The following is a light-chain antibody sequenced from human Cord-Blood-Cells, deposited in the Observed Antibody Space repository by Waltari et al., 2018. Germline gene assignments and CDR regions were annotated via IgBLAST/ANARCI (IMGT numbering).Light chain of an antibody. CDR1: SSDVGGYNY. V-gene: IGLV2-11*01. CDR2: DVS. Sequence: QSAPTQPRSVSGSPGQSVTIPCPGTSSDVGGYNYASWYQQHPGKAPKLMIYDVSKRPSGVPDRFSGSKSGNTASLTISGLQAEDEADYYCCSYAGSYTYVFGTGTKVTVL. J-gene: IGLJ1*01. CDR3: CSYAGSYTYV.